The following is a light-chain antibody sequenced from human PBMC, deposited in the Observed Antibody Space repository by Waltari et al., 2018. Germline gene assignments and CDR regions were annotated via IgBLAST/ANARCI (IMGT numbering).Light chain of an antibody. CDR1: SGDIAYDR. V-gene: IGLV2-8*01. Sequence: QSALTQPPSASGSPGTSVTISCTGNSGDIAYDRASWYQQRPGEAPKLLIYFVDARPSGVPDRFSGSQSGNTASLTISGLQTEDEADYYCSSFGGNNNWIFGGGTKVNVL. J-gene: IGLJ2*01. CDR2: FVD. CDR3: SSFGGNNNWI.